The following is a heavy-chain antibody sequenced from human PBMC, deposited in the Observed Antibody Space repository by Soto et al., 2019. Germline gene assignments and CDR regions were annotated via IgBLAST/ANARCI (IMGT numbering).Heavy chain of an antibody. CDR1: GFTFGSYG. CDR2: SAYNGGGT. Sequence: GGSPRLSCAASGFTFGSYGMTWVRQAPGKGLEWVSSAYNGGGTYYADSVKGRFTISRDNPKNTLYLQMNSLRAEDTAVYYCAKDRTTYDYYMDVWGKGTTVTVSS. CDR3: AKDRTTYDYYMDV. J-gene: IGHJ6*03. V-gene: IGHV3-23*01.